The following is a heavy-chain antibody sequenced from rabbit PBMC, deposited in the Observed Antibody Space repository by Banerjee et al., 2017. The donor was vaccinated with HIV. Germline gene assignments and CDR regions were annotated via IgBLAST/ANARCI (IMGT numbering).Heavy chain of an antibody. Sequence: QEQLKESGGGLVQPGGSLKLSCKASGFDFSSYTMNWVRQAPGKGLEWIGYIDPVFGTTYYANWVNGRFTISSHNAQNTVDLQMNSLTAADTATYFCARDRGYSSAWGGYYFNLWGPGTLVTVS. CDR2: IDPVFGTT. CDR3: ARDRGYSSAWGGYYFNL. D-gene: IGHD4-1*01. J-gene: IGHJ4*01. V-gene: IGHV1S47*01. CDR1: GFDFSSYT.